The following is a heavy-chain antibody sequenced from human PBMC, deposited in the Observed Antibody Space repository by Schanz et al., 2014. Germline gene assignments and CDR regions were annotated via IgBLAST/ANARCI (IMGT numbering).Heavy chain of an antibody. CDR1: GFTFSSYA. CDR2: INTGVNT. Sequence: EVQLVQSGGGLVQPGGSLRLSCAASGFTFSSYAMSWVRQAPGKGLEWVSAINTGVNTYYADSVRGRFTMSRDNSKNTVHLQMSSLRVEDTAVYYCARVDSSGYFFDNWGQGTRVTVSS. CDR3: ARVDSSGYFFDN. V-gene: IGHV3-23*04. J-gene: IGHJ4*02. D-gene: IGHD3-22*01.